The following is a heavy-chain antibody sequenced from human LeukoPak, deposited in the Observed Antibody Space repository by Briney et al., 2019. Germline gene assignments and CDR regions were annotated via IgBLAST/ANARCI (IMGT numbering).Heavy chain of an antibody. CDR3: AARHSYRSGWFYFDF. V-gene: IGHV3-9*01. CDR2: ITWNSDYK. Sequence: GGSLRLSCAASGFTFDDYAMHWVRQAPGEGLEWVSGITWNSDYKVYADSVKGRFTISRDNAKNSLYLQMNSLRDEDTALYYCAARHSYRSGWFYFDFWGQGTLVTVSS. D-gene: IGHD6-19*01. J-gene: IGHJ4*02. CDR1: GFTFDDYA.